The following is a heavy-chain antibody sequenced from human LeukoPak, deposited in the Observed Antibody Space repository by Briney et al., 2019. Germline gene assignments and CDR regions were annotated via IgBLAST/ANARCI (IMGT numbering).Heavy chain of an antibody. CDR1: GFTFSSYA. Sequence: GGSLRLSCAASGFTFSSYAMHWVRQAPGKGLEWVAVISYDGSNKYYADSVKGRFTISRDNSKNTLYLQMNSLRAEDTAVYYCARGHGDYRGGQGTLVTVSS. CDR3: ARGHGDYR. J-gene: IGHJ4*02. D-gene: IGHD4-17*01. CDR2: ISYDGSNK. V-gene: IGHV3-30*14.